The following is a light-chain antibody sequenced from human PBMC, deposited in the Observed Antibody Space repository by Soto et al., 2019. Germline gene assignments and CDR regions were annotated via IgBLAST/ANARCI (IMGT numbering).Light chain of an antibody. CDR2: GAS. CDR3: QQYRISPLT. V-gene: IGKV3-20*01. J-gene: IGKJ4*01. Sequence: EIVLTQSPGTLSLSPGERATLSFMASQSISSSYLAWYQQKPGQAPRLLIYGASSRATGIPDRFSGSGSGTDFTLTISRLEPEDFAVYYCQQYRISPLTFGGGTKVDIK. CDR1: QSISSSY.